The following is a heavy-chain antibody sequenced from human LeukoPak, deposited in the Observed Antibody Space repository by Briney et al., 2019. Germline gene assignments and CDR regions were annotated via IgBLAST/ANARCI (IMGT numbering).Heavy chain of an antibody. CDR1: GGSISSGGYS. D-gene: IGHD5-12*01. CDR2: IYHSGST. J-gene: IGHJ4*02. Sequence: PSQTLSLTCAVSGGSISSGGYSWSWLRQPPGKGLEWIGYIYHSGSTYYNPSLKSRVTISVDTSKNQFSLKLSSVTAADTAVYYCAREVATYDSGFDYWGQGTLVTVSS. V-gene: IGHV4-30-2*05. CDR3: AREVATYDSGFDY.